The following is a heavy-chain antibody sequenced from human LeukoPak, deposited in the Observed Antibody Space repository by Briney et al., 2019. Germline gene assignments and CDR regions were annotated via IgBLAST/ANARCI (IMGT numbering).Heavy chain of an antibody. CDR2: ISSGSSYI. CDR3: VRDQRDYGDQYFDY. Sequence: GGSLRLSCAASGFTFSSYSMNWVRQAPGKGLEWVSYISSGSSYIYYADSVKGRFTISRDNAKNSLYLQMNSLRVEDTAVYYCVRDQRDYGDQYFDYWGQGTLVTVSS. J-gene: IGHJ4*02. D-gene: IGHD4-17*01. V-gene: IGHV3-21*01. CDR1: GFTFSSYS.